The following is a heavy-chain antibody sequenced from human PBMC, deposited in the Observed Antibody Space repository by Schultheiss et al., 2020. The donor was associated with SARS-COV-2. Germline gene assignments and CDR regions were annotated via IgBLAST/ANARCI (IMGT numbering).Heavy chain of an antibody. J-gene: IGHJ4*02. CDR2: IYPGDSDT. CDR3: ARPGAYSSGRYYFDY. Sequence: GESLKISCKGSGYSFTSYWIGWVRQMPGKGLEWMGIIYPGDSDTRYSPSFQGQVTISADKSISTAYLQWSSLKASDTAMYYCARPGAYSSGRYYFDYWGQGTLVTVSS. CDR1: GYSFTSYW. D-gene: IGHD6-19*01. V-gene: IGHV5-51*01.